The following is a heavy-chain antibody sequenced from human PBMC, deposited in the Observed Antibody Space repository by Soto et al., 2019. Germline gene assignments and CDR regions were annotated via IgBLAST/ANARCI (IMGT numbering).Heavy chain of an antibody. D-gene: IGHD6-19*01. CDR2: IWYDGSNK. Sequence: QVQLVESGGGVVQPGRSLRLSCAASGFTFSSYGMHWVRQAPGKGLEWVAVIWYDGSNKYYEDSVKGRFTISRDNSKNTLYLQMNSLRAEDTAVYYCARDRIAVADYYFDYWGQGTLVTVSS. V-gene: IGHV3-33*01. CDR1: GFTFSSYG. CDR3: ARDRIAVADYYFDY. J-gene: IGHJ4*02.